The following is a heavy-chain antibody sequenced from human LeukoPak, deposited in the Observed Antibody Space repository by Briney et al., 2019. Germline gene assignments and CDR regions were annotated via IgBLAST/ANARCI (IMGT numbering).Heavy chain of an antibody. V-gene: IGHV1-2*02. D-gene: IGHD3-9*01. CDR1: GYTFTGYY. CDR2: INPNSGGT. Sequence: ASVKVSCKASGYTFTGYYMHWVRQAPGQVLDWMGWINPNSGGTNYAQKFQGRVTMTRDTSISTAYMEMSRLRSDDTAVYYCARAAVLRYFDWLSTSICYYYYMDVWGKGTTVTVSS. CDR3: ARAAVLRYFDWLSTSICYYYYMDV. J-gene: IGHJ6*03.